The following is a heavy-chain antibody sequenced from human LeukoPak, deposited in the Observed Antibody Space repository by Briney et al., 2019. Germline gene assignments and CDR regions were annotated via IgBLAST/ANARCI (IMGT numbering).Heavy chain of an antibody. CDR2: ISAYNGNT. Sequence: ASVKVSCKASGYTFTTYDISWVRQGPGQGLEWMGWISAYNGNTKNAQKFQGRVTMTTDTSTSTAYMELRSLRSDDTAVYYCARDPPGQLVSAFDIWGQGTMVTVSS. J-gene: IGHJ3*02. CDR1: GYTFTTYD. D-gene: IGHD6-6*01. V-gene: IGHV1-18*01. CDR3: ARDPPGQLVSAFDI.